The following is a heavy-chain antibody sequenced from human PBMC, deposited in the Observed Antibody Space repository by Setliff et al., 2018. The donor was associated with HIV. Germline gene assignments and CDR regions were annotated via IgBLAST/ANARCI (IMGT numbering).Heavy chain of an antibody. J-gene: IGHJ4*02. D-gene: IGHD2-2*02. Sequence: KTSETLSLTCTVSGSSVSSASYWGWIRQPPGKGLEWIGTIFHRGTMFHSESVYTYHNPSLKSRVTISIDTSKNQFSLSLSSMTAADTAVYYCAKPDGKYPFDHWGLGTLVTVSS. CDR3: AKPDGKYPFDH. CDR1: GSSVSSASY. V-gene: IGHV4-59*08. CDR2: IFHRGTMFHSESVYT.